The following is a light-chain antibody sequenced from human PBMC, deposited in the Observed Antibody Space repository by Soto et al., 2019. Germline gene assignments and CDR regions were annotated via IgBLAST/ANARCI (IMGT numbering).Light chain of an antibody. CDR1: QSISSW. V-gene: IGKV1-5*01. CDR2: DAS. CDR3: QQYNSYSKT. Sequence: DIHMTQSPSTLSASVGDRVTITCRASQSISSWLAWYQQKPGKAPKLLIYDASSLESGVPSRFSGSGSGTEFTLTISSLQPDDFATYSCQQYNSYSKTFGQGTKVDIK. J-gene: IGKJ1*01.